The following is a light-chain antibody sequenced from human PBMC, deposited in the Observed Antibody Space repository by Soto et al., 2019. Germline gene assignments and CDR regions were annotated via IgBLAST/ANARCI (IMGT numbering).Light chain of an antibody. Sequence: QSALTQPASVSGSRGQSITISCTGTSSDVGGYNYVSWYQQHPGKAPKLMIYKVSNRPSGVSNRFSGSKSGNTASLTISGLQAEDEADYYCSSYTSSSTLLYVFGTGTKLTVL. CDR2: KVS. V-gene: IGLV2-14*01. CDR1: SSDVGGYNY. CDR3: SSYTSSSTLLYV. J-gene: IGLJ1*01.